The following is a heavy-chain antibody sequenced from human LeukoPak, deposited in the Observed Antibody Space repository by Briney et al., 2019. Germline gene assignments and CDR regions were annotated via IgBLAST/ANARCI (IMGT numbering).Heavy chain of an antibody. V-gene: IGHV1-18*01. Sequence: ASVKVSCKASGYTFTSYGISWVRQAPGQGLEWMGWISAYNGNTNYAQKLQGRVTVTTDTSTSTAYMELRSLRSDDTAVYHCARDAVYKGLPRNWFDPWGQGTLVTVSS. J-gene: IGHJ5*02. CDR3: ARDAVYKGLPRNWFDP. D-gene: IGHD5-24*01. CDR2: ISAYNGNT. CDR1: GYTFTSYG.